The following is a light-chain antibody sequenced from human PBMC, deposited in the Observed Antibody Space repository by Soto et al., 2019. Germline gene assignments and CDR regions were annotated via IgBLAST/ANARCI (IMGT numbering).Light chain of an antibody. V-gene: IGLV1-44*01. J-gene: IGLJ3*02. CDR1: SSDIGSKN. CDR2: NNN. Sequence: QSALTQPPSASGTPGQGVTLSCSGSSSDIGSKNVNWYQQLPGTAPKLLMYNNNQRPAGVPDRFSGSKSGTSASLAINGLQSEDEADYYCAAWDDSLNGWVFGGGTKLTVL. CDR3: AAWDDSLNGWV.